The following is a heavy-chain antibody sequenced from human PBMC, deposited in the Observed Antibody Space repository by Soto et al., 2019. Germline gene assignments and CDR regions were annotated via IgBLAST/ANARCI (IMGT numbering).Heavy chain of an antibody. J-gene: IGHJ4*02. CDR1: GLSFSSYA. CDR2: ISRSGNST. D-gene: IGHD3-9*01. V-gene: IGHV3-23*01. Sequence: EVQVLESGGGLAQPGRSLRLSCAVSGLSFSSYAMTWVRQSPGKGLEWVSSISRSGNSTYSADSVRGRFTISRDNSKNTLYLQMNSLRAEDTAVYSCAKDAKILDWLPTSYYFDSWGQGTLVTVSS. CDR3: AKDAKILDWLPTSYYFDS.